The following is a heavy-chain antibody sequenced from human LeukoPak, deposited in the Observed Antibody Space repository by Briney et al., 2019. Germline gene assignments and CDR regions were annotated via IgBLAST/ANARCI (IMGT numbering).Heavy chain of an antibody. Sequence: SGGSLRLSCAASGFTFSSYGMHWVRQAPGKGLEWVAVISYDGSNKYYADSVKSRFTISRDNSKNTLYLQMNSLRAEDTAVYYCAKEGPWAAGFDYWGQGTPVTVSS. CDR3: AKEGPWAAGFDY. CDR1: GFTFSSYG. CDR2: ISYDGSNK. V-gene: IGHV3-30*18. J-gene: IGHJ4*02. D-gene: IGHD6-13*01.